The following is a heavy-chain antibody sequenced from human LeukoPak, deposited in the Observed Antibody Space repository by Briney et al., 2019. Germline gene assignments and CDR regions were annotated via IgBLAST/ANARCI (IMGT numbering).Heavy chain of an antibody. CDR2: ISYDGSNK. CDR3: AREWGSSWYLDY. Sequence: GGSLRLSCAASGFTFSSYAMHWVRQAPGKGLEWVAVISYDGSNKYYADSVKGRFTISRDNSKNTLYLQMNSLRAEDTAVYYRAREWGSSWYLDYWGQGTLVTVSS. V-gene: IGHV3-30-3*01. D-gene: IGHD6-13*01. J-gene: IGHJ4*02. CDR1: GFTFSSYA.